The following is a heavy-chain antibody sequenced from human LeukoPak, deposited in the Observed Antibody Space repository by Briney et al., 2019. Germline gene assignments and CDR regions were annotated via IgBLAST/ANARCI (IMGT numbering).Heavy chain of an antibody. CDR3: ARDLLWFGELENYYYGMDV. D-gene: IGHD3-10*01. J-gene: IGHJ6*02. CDR2: IYTSGST. Sequence: SQTLSLTCTVSGGSISSGSYYWSWIRQPAGKGLEWIGRIYTSGSTNYNPSLKSRVTISVDTSKNQFSLKLSSVTAADTAVYYCARDLLWFGELENYYYGMDVWRQGTTVTVSS. CDR1: GGSISSGSYY. V-gene: IGHV4-61*02.